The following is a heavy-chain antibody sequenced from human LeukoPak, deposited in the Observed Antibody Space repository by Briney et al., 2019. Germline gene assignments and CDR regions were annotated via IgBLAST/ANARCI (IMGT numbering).Heavy chain of an antibody. J-gene: IGHJ6*02. Sequence: GRSLRLSCAASGFTFSSYAVHWVRQAPGKGLEWVAVISCDGSNKYYADSVKGRFTISRDNSKNTLYLQMNSLRAEDTAVYYCARVMVRGVIADVSSYYYYYYGMDVWGQGTTVTVSS. CDR1: GFTFSSYA. CDR2: ISCDGSNK. D-gene: IGHD3-10*01. V-gene: IGHV3-30*04. CDR3: ARVMVRGVIADVSSYYYYYYGMDV.